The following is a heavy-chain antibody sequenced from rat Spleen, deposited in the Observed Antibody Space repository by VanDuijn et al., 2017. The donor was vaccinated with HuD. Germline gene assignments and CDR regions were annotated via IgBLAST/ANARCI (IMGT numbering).Heavy chain of an antibody. Sequence: EVQLVESGGGLVQPGRSLKLSCVASGFTFNNYWMTWIRQAPGKGLEWVASITNTGGSTYYPDSVKGRFTISRDNAKSTLYLQMNSLRSEDTATYYCTREVSYGRYFDYWGQGVMVTVSS. CDR1: GFTFNNYW. CDR3: TREVSYGRYFDY. J-gene: IGHJ2*01. V-gene: IGHV5-31*01. D-gene: IGHD1-11*01. CDR2: ITNTGGST.